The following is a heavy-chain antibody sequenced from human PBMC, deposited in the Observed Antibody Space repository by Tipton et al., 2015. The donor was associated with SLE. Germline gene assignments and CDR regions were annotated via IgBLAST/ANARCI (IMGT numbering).Heavy chain of an antibody. CDR1: GFTFSNYG. V-gene: IGHV3-33*01. CDR2: IWYDGSVK. D-gene: IGHD6-13*01. CDR3: AREQQLAGDDFSYMDV. J-gene: IGHJ6*03. Sequence: SLRLSCAASGFTFSNYGIHWVRQAPGKGLEWVTVIWYDGSVKFYSDSVKGRFTTSRDNSKNTVNLQMNSLRAEDTAVYYCAREQQLAGDDFSYMDVWGKGTTVTVSS.